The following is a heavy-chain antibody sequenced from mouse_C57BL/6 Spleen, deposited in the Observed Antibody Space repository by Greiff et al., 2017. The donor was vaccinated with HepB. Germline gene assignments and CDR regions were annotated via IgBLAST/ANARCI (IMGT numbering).Heavy chain of an antibody. Sequence: QVQLKESGPGLVQPSQSLSITCTVSGFSLTSYGVHWVRQSPGKGLEWLGVIWSGGSTDYNAAFISRLSISKDNSKSQVFFKMNSLQADDTAIYYCARGEEGFDYWGQGTTLTVSS. CDR1: GFSLTSYG. CDR2: IWSGGST. J-gene: IGHJ2*01. CDR3: ARGEEGFDY. V-gene: IGHV2-2*01.